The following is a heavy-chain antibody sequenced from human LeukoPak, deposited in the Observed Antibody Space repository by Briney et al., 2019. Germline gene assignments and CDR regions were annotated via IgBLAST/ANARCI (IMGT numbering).Heavy chain of an antibody. CDR1: GGSISSYY. V-gene: IGHV4-59*08. CDR2: IYYSGST. CDR3: ARYGHIVVVPAAIGRDAFDI. D-gene: IGHD2-2*01. Sequence: SETLSLTCTVSGGSISSYYWSWIRQPPGKGLEWIGYIYYSGSTNYNPSLKSRVTISVDTSKNQFSLKLSSVTAADTAVYYCARYGHIVVVPAAIGRDAFDIWGQGTMVTVSS. J-gene: IGHJ3*02.